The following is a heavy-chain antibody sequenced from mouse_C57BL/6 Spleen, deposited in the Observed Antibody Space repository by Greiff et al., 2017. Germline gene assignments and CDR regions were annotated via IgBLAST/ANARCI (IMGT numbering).Heavy chain of an antibody. CDR3: ASEYDNF. V-gene: IGHV1-4*01. J-gene: IGHJ2*01. CDR1: GYTFTSYT. Sequence: QVQLQQSGAELARPGASVKMSCKASGYTFTSYTMHWVKQRPGQGLEWIGYINPSSGYTKYNQKFKDKATLTADKSSSTAYMQLSSLTTEESAFYYCASEYDNFWGPGTTLTVSS. CDR2: INPSSGYT. D-gene: IGHD2-4*01.